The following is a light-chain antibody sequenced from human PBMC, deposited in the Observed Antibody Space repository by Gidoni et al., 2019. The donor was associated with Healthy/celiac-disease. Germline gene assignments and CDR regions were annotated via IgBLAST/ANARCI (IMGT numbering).Light chain of an antibody. V-gene: IGKV4-1*01. CDR1: QSVLYSSNNKNY. CDR3: QQYYSTPYT. J-gene: IGKJ2*01. CDR2: WAS. Sequence: DLVMTQSPDSLAGSLGERATINCKSSQSVLYSSNNKNYLAWYQQKPGPPPKLLIYWASTRESGVPDRFSGSGSGTDFTLTISSLQAEDVAVYYCQQYYSTPYTFGQGTKLEIK.